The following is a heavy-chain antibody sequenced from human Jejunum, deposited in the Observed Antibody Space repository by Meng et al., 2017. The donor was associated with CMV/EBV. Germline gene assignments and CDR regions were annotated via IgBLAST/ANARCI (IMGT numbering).Heavy chain of an antibody. J-gene: IGHJ4*02. CDR2: INNSGGVI. Sequence: FTVSDYSIKWVRQATGKGLEWVAYINNSGGVIYYADSVKGRLTISRENAKSSLYLQMNSLRAEDTAVYYCARDRCRNAACYNFDSWGQGTRVTVSS. D-gene: IGHD5-24*01. V-gene: IGHV3-48*04. CDR1: FTVSDYS. CDR3: ARDRCRNAACYNFDS.